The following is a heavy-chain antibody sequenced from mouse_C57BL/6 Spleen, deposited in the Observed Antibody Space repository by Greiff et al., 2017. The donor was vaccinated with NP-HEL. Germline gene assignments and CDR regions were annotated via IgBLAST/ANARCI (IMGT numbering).Heavy chain of an antibody. V-gene: IGHV5-9-1*02. CDR1: GFTFSSYA. Sequence: EVMLVESGEGLVKPGGSLKLSCAASGFTFSSYAMSWVRQTPEKRLEWVAYISSGGDYIYYADTVKGRFTISRDNDRNTLYLQMSSLKSEDTAMYYCTRVSTMVTPFAYWGQGTLVTVSA. D-gene: IGHD2-2*01. CDR3: TRVSTMVTPFAY. J-gene: IGHJ3*01. CDR2: ISSGGDYI.